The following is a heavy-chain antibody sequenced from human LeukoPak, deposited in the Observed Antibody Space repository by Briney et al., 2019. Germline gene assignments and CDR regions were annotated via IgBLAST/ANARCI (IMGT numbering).Heavy chain of an antibody. CDR2: IYYSGST. CDR1: GGSISSYY. Sequence: KPSETLSLTCTVSGGSISSYYWSWIRQPPGKGLEWIGYIYYSGSTNYNPSLKSRVTISVDKSKNQFSLKLSSVTAADTAVYYCARRLPGSYYFDYWGQGTLVTVSS. J-gene: IGHJ4*02. V-gene: IGHV4-59*01. CDR3: ARRLPGSYYFDY. D-gene: IGHD1-26*01.